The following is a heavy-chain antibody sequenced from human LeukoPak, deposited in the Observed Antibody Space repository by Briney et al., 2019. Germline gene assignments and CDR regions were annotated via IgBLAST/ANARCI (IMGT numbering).Heavy chain of an antibody. CDR3: ARDEGANWFDP. J-gene: IGHJ5*02. CDR1: GGTFSSYA. V-gene: IGHV1-69*13. CDR2: IIPIFGTA. Sequence: GASVKVSCRASGGTFSSYAIGWVRQAPGQGLEWMGGIIPIFGTANYAQKFQGRVTITADESTSTAYMELSSLRSEDMAVYYCARDEGANWFDPWGQGTLVTVSS.